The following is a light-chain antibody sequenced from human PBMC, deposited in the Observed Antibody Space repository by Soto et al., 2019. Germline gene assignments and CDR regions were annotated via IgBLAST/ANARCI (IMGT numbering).Light chain of an antibody. CDR2: AAS. V-gene: IGKV1-17*03. J-gene: IGKJ5*01. CDR1: QGISNS. Sequence: DIQMTQSPSAMSASVGDRVTITCRASQGISNSLAWFQQKPGKVPKRLIYAASNLQSGVPSRFSGSGSGTEFTLTISSLQPEDFATYYCQQSYSTPFVTFGQGTRLEIK. CDR3: QQSYSTPFVT.